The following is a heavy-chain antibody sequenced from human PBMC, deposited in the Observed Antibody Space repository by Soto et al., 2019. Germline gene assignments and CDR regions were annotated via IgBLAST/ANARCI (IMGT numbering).Heavy chain of an antibody. CDR1: GYTFTGNY. Sequence: GASVKVSCKASGYTFTGNYMHWVRQAPGQRLEGMGWINPNSGGTNYAQKFQGWVTMTRDTSISTAYMELSRLRSDDTAVYYCARSRAGSAMVTPLYYYGMGVWGQGTTVTVSS. V-gene: IGHV1-2*04. CDR2: INPNSGGT. J-gene: IGHJ6*02. D-gene: IGHD5-18*01. CDR3: ARSRAGSAMVTPLYYYGMGV.